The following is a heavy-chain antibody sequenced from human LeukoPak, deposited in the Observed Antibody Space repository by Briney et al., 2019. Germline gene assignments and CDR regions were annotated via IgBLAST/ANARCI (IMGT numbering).Heavy chain of an antibody. CDR1: GFTFSSYA. Sequence: GGSLRLSCAASGFTFSSYAMSWVRQAPGKGLEWVGFIRSKAYGGTTEYAASVKGRFTISRDDSKSIAYLQMNSLKTEDTAVYYCTRDRVYATYGWFDPWGQGTLVTVSS. CDR2: IRSKAYGGTT. V-gene: IGHV3-49*04. D-gene: IGHD2-8*01. CDR3: TRDRVYATYGWFDP. J-gene: IGHJ5*02.